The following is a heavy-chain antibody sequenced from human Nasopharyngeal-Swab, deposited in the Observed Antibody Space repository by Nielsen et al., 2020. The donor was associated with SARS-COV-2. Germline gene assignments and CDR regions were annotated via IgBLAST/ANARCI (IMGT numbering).Heavy chain of an antibody. CDR1: GASITSGDYF. CDR2: MHVSGRT. J-gene: IGHJ2*01. CDR3: ARYSSTSHTKGDWYFDL. Sequence: SENLSLTCTVSGASITSGDYFWSWIRQPAGKGLEWIGRMHVSGRTDYNPSLKSRVTMSLDTSKNQFSLKLSYVTAPDTAVYYCARYSSTSHTKGDWYFDLWGRGTLVTVSS. D-gene: IGHD2-2*01. V-gene: IGHV4-61*02.